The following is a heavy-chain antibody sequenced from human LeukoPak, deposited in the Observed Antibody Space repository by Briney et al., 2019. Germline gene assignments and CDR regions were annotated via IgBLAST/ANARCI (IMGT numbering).Heavy chain of an antibody. CDR3: ARGRYSYGYYFDY. CDR1: GGSISSSSYY. CDR2: IYYSGST. Sequence: PSETLSLTCTVSGGSISSSSYYWGWIRQPPGKGLEWIGSIYYSGSTYYNPSLKSRVTMSVDTSKNQFSLKLSSVTAADTAVYYCARGRYSYGYYFDYWGQGTLVTVSS. D-gene: IGHD5-18*01. J-gene: IGHJ4*02. V-gene: IGHV4-39*07.